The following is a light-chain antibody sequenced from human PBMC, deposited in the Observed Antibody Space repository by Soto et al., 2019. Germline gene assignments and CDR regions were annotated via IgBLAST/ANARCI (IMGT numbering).Light chain of an antibody. CDR1: SSDVGGYNY. CDR2: DVS. V-gene: IGLV2-14*01. J-gene: IGLJ1*01. CDR3: SSYTSSSTLYV. Sequence: QSALTQPASVSGSPGQSITISCTGTSSDVGGYNYVSWYQQHPGKVPKLMIYDVSNRPSGVSNRFSVSKSGNTASLTNSGLQAEDEANYYCSSYTSSSTLYVFGTGTKLTVL.